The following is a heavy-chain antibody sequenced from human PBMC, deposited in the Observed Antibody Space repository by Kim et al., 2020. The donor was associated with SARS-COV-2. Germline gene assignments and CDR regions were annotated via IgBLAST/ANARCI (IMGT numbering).Heavy chain of an antibody. CDR3: AGSRPMVRGVITHRAFDI. Sequence: SETLSLTCTVSGGSVSSGSYYWSWIRQPPGKGLEWIGYIYYSGSTNYNPSLKSRVTISVDTSKNQFSLKLSSVTAADTAVYYCAGSRPMVRGVITHRAFDIWGQGTMVTVSS. J-gene: IGHJ3*02. D-gene: IGHD3-10*01. CDR2: IYYSGST. CDR1: GGSVSSGSYY. V-gene: IGHV4-61*01.